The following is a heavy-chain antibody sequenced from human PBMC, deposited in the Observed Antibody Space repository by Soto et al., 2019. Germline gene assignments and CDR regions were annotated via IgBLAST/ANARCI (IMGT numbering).Heavy chain of an antibody. J-gene: IGHJ4*02. D-gene: IGHD6-19*01. CDR3: ARIHWTQSSLDY. CDR1: GGSIDSGAYS. Sequence: TLSLTCAVSGGSIDSGAYSLSWIRQPPGKGLEWIGYVTHTGTAYSIPSLNGRLTLSVDSSQTQFSLKLTSVTAADSAVYYCARIHWTQSSLDYWGRGILVTVS. CDR2: VTHTGTA. V-gene: IGHV4-30-2*01.